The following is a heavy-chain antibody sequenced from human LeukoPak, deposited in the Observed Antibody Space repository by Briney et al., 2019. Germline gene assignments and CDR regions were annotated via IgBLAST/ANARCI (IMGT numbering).Heavy chain of an antibody. CDR2: INSDGSSA. CDR1: GFTFSYYW. D-gene: IGHD3-10*01. Sequence: PGGSLRLSCAASGFTFSYYWMHWVRQAPGEGLVWVSRINSDGSSASYADSVKGRFTISRDNAKNSLYLQMNSLRDEDTAVYYCARDRGSGSYPFDYWGQGTLVTVSS. CDR3: ARDRGSGSYPFDY. J-gene: IGHJ4*02. V-gene: IGHV3-74*01.